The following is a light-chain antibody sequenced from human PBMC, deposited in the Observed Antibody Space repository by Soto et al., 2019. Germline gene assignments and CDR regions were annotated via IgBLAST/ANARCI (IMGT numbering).Light chain of an antibody. CDR2: PSS. V-gene: IGKV1D-12*01. Sequence: DIQMTQSPSFVSASVGDRVIITCRASQGINNWLAWYQQKPGKAPELLIFPSSNLQGGVPSRFSGSGSGTDFTLTISGLQPEDFATYYCRQTNGFPRSFGGGTKVEIK. CDR1: QGINNW. CDR3: RQTNGFPRS. J-gene: IGKJ4*01.